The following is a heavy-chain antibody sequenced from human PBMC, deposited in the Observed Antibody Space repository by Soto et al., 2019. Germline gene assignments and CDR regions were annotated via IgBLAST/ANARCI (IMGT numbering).Heavy chain of an antibody. D-gene: IGHD2-15*01. CDR3: ARVALFRTSGAFDI. J-gene: IGHJ3*02. CDR2: MNPNSGNT. Sequence: ASVKVSCKASGYTFTSYDINWVRQATGQGLEWMGWMNPNSGNTGYAQKFQGRVTMTRNTSISTAYMELSSLRSEDTAVHYCARVALFRTSGAFDIWGQGTMVTVSS. CDR1: GYTFTSYD. V-gene: IGHV1-8*01.